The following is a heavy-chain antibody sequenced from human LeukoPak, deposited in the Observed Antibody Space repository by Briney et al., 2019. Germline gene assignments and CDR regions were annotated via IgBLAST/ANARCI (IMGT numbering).Heavy chain of an antibody. Sequence: DSVKGRFTVSRDDAANSLYLQMTSLRVEDTAVYFCARVPYSSSSLSYFDYWGQGTLVTVSS. V-gene: IGHV3-7*01. D-gene: IGHD6-6*01. J-gene: IGHJ4*02. CDR3: ARVPYSSSSLSYFDY.